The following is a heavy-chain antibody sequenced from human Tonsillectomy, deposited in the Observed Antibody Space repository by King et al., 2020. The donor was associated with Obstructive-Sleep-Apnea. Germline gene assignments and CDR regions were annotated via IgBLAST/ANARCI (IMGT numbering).Heavy chain of an antibody. V-gene: IGHV3-49*04. CDR2: VRSKADGETT. J-gene: IGHJ3*02. Sequence: VQLVESGGGLVQPGRSLRLSCLGSGFTFGDVSMTWVRQAPGKGLEWVGFVRSKADGETTDYAASVKGRFIISRDDSKSIAYLQMNSLKTEDTAVYYCVVAWFRGVMNDAFGIGGQGTMASVSS. D-gene: IGHD3-16*01. CDR1: GFTFGDVS. CDR3: VVAWFRGVMNDAFGI.